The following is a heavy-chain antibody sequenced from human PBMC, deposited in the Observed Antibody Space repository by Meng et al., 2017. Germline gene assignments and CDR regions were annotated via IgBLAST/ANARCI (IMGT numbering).Heavy chain of an antibody. CDR1: GFYFNKAW. CDR2: IKSNTDGGTA. CDR3: TWDDKAVSDY. Sequence: VDLGESGGDWVKRGATLTLACAVSGFYFNKAWMSWVRQAPGKGLEWVGGIKSNTDGGTAEYAAPVTGRFTISRDDSKSTLYLQMSGLRIDDTGVYYCTWDDKAVSDYWGQGTLVTVSS. V-gene: IGHV3-15*01. J-gene: IGHJ4*02. D-gene: IGHD1-26*01.